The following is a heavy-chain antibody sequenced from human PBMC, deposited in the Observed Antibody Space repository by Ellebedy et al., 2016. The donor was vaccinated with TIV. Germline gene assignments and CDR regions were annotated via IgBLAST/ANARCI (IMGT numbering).Heavy chain of an antibody. CDR2: INHSGST. D-gene: IGHD2-15*01. CDR3: ARAIGAGDGK. V-gene: IGHV4-34*01. Sequence: SETLSLXXAVYGGSFSGYYWSWIRQPPGKGLEWIGEINHSGSTNYNPSLKSRVTMSVDTSKNQFSLKLSSVTAADTAVYYCARAIGAGDGKWGQGALVTVSS. J-gene: IGHJ4*02. CDR1: GGSFSGYY.